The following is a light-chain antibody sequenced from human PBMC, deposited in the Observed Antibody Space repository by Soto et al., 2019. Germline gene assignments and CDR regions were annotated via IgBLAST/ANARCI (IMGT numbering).Light chain of an antibody. CDR2: EVS. Sequence: QSALTQPPSASGSPGQSVTISCTGTSSDVGAYNYLSWYQQHPGKAPKLMIYEVSKRPSGVPDRFSGSKSGTAASLTVSGLQAEDAADYYCSSYASSNNYVFGAGTKLTVL. J-gene: IGLJ1*01. V-gene: IGLV2-8*01. CDR3: SSYASSNNYV. CDR1: SSDVGAYNY.